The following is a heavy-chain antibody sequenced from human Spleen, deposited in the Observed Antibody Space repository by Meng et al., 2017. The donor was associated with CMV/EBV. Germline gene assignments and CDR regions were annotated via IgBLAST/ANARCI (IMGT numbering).Heavy chain of an antibody. CDR3: AKDLYDSRGDRMFDY. V-gene: IGHV3-30*02. J-gene: IGHJ4*02. Sequence: GESLKISCATSGFGFRNYGMHWVRQAPGKGLEWVAFIRYDVSNKLYADSVKGRFTISRDNSKNTLYLQMNSLRAEDTAVYYCAKDLYDSRGDRMFDYWGQGTLVTVSS. D-gene: IGHD3-22*01. CDR2: IRYDVSNK. CDR1: GFGFRNYG.